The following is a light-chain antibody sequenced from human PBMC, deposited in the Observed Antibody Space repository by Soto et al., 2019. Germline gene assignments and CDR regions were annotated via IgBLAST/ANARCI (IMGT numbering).Light chain of an antibody. Sequence: EIVLTQSPGTLSLSPGERVTLSCRASQSVRSNFLAWYQQRPGQAPRLLIYGASSRATGIPDRFSGSGSGTVFTLIISRLEPEDCAVYYCQQYGSALQTFGQGTKVEIK. CDR2: GAS. V-gene: IGKV3-20*01. CDR3: QQYGSALQT. J-gene: IGKJ1*01. CDR1: QSVRSNF.